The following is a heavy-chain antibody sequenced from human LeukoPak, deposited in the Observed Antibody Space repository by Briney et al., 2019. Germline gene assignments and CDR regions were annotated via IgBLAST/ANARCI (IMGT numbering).Heavy chain of an antibody. CDR3: ARGQLWLRVDY. D-gene: IGHD5-18*01. V-gene: IGHV3-30*04. CDR1: GFTFSSNA. Sequence: GGSLRLSCAASGFTFSSNAMHWVRQAPGKGLEWVAVISYDGSNKYYADSVKGRFTISRDNSKNTLYLQMNSLRAEDTAVYYCARGQLWLRVDYWGQGTLVTVSS. CDR2: ISYDGSNK. J-gene: IGHJ4*02.